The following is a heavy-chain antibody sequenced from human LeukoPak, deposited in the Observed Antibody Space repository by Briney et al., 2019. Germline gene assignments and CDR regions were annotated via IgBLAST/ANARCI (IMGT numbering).Heavy chain of an antibody. CDR1: GFTFSSYA. CDR2: ITGSGGST. J-gene: IGHJ6*02. D-gene: IGHD2-15*01. Sequence: GGSLRLSWAASGFTFSSYAMSWVRQAPGKGLEWVSAITGSGGSTYYADSVKGRFTISRDNSKNTLYLQMNSLRAEDTALYYCAKDKGYRYYGMDVWGQGTTVTVSS. V-gene: IGHV3-23*01. CDR3: AKDKGYRYYGMDV.